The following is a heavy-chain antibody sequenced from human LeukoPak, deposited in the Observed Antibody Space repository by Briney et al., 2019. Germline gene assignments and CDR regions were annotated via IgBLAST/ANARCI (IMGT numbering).Heavy chain of an antibody. J-gene: IGHJ4*02. V-gene: IGHV3-30*18. D-gene: IGHD4-4*01. CDR2: ISYDGSNK. CDR1: GFTFSSYG. CDR3: AKDQSNYGYFDY. Sequence: GGSLRLSCAASGFTFSSYGMHWVRQAPGKGLEWVAVISYDGSNKCYADSVKGRFTISRDNSKNTLYLQMNSLRAEDTAVYYCAKDQSNYGYFDYWGQGTLVTVSS.